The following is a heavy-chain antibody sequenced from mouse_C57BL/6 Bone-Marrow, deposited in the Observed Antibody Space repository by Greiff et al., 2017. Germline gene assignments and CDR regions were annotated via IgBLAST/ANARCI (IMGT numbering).Heavy chain of an antibody. Sequence: QVQLQQSGAELVKPGASVKISCKASGYAFSSYWMNWVKQRPGKGLEWIGQIYPGDGDTNYNGKFKGKATLTADKSSSTAYMQLSSLTSEDSAVYFFARGGLITTVVAHFDYWGQGTTLTVSS. CDR3: ARGGLITTVVAHFDY. CDR1: GYAFSSYW. V-gene: IGHV1-80*01. J-gene: IGHJ2*01. D-gene: IGHD1-1*01. CDR2: IYPGDGDT.